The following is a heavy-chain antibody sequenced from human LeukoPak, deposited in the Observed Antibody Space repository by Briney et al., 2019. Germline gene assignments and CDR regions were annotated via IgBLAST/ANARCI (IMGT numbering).Heavy chain of an antibody. V-gene: IGHV4-59*08. D-gene: IGHD2-15*01. Sequence: SETLSLTCTVSGGSISSYYWSWIRQPPGKGLEWIGYIYYSGSTYYNPSLKSRVTISVDTSKNQFSLKLSSVTAADTAVYYCARQKQTSIYCTGGSCYQYYMDVWGKGTTVTISS. CDR3: ARQKQTSIYCTGGSCYQYYMDV. CDR2: IYYSGST. J-gene: IGHJ6*03. CDR1: GGSISSYY.